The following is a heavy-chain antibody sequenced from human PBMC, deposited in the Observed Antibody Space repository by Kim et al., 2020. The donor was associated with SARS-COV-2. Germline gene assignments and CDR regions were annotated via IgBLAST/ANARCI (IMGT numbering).Heavy chain of an antibody. V-gene: IGHV3-21*01. CDR3: ARAPHFPIAVAGHYYYYGMDV. Sequence: GGSLRLSCAASGFTFSSYSMNWVRQAPGKGLEWVSSISSSSSYIYYADSVKGRFTISRDNAKNSLYLQMNSLRAEDTAVYYCARAPHFPIAVAGHYYYYGMDVWGQGTTVTVSS. D-gene: IGHD6-19*01. J-gene: IGHJ6*02. CDR1: GFTFSSYS. CDR2: ISSSSSYI.